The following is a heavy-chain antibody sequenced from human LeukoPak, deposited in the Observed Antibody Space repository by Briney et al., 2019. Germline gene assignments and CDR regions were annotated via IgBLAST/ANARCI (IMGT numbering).Heavy chain of an antibody. D-gene: IGHD3-10*01. Sequence: PGGSIKLSCATSGFTFPSYAMSWVRQAPGKGLEWVSSIHPNGGRTYYADSVKGRLTISRDNSKDVVYLQMNSLRVEDTARYYCTRDKWDLWFGESTNDYGMDVWGLGTAVTVSS. CDR2: IHPNGGRT. J-gene: IGHJ6*02. V-gene: IGHV3-23*01. CDR1: GFTFPSYA. CDR3: TRDKWDLWFGESTNDYGMDV.